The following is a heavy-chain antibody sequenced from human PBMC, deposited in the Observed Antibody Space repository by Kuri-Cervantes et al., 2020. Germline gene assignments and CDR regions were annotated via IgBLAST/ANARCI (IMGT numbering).Heavy chain of an antibody. V-gene: IGHV1-18*01. D-gene: IGHD3-22*01. J-gene: IGHJ3*02. CDR2: ISAYNGNT. CDR1: GYTFTSYG. Sequence: ASVKVSCKASGYTFTSYGFNWVRQAPGQGLEWMGWISAYNGNTNYAQKVQGRVTMTTDKATSTAYMELRSLRSDDTAMYYCAREYYYDARGYPHTDGFDNWGQGTMVTVSS. CDR3: AREYYYDARGYPHTDGFDN.